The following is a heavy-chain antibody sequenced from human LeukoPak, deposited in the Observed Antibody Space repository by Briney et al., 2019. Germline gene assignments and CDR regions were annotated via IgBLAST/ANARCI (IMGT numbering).Heavy chain of an antibody. J-gene: IGHJ4*02. CDR2: IFYYGSS. V-gene: IGHV4-39*01. Sequence: PSENLSFNGSVSGGSLNSVRFYWGSTRQPRGKGLEWIATIFYYGSSYYNPSLKSRVTMSEDTSKRQFPLELRTVTAADTAIYSCARNSVTEMVFGYDNWGQGTLVTVS. CDR3: ARNSVTEMVFGYDN. CDR1: GGSLNSVRFY. D-gene: IGHD3/OR15-3a*01.